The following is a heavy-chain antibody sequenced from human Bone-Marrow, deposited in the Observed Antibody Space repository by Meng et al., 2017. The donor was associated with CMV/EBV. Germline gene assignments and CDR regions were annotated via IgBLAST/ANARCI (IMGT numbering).Heavy chain of an antibody. V-gene: IGHV1-8*03. J-gene: IGHJ4*02. CDR3: ARDSGKYGSGSYNVY. Sequence: ASVKVSCKASGYTFTSYDINWVRQATGQGLEWMGWMNPNSGNTGYAQKFQGRVTITRNTSISTAYMELSRLRFDDTAVYYCARDSGKYGSGSYNVYWGQGTRVTGYS. CDR2: MNPNSGNT. CDR1: GYTFTSYD. D-gene: IGHD3-10*01.